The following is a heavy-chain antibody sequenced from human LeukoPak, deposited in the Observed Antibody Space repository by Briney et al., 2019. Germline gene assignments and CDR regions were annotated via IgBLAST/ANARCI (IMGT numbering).Heavy chain of an antibody. CDR2: INEDGSEK. Sequence: SGGSLRLSCAASGFTFSRDCMSWVRQAPGKGLECVAHINEDGSEKNYVDPVKGRFTISRDNAENSVYLQMNRLRAEDTAVYLCVRGDYLGYWGQGTLVTVFS. CDR1: GFTFSRDC. CDR3: VRGDYLGY. V-gene: IGHV3-7*05. J-gene: IGHJ4*02. D-gene: IGHD3-16*01.